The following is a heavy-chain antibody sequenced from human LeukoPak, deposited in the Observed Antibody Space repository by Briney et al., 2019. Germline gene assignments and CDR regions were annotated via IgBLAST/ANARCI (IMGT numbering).Heavy chain of an antibody. Sequence: AETLSLACSVSAGSITRFYRSWIRQPPGKGLEWIGYIFYTGSTNDNPSLKSRVTRSLDKSKNQFFLKLSSVTAADTAMYYCARRTSNGWPSENAFDIWGQGTMVTVSS. CDR3: ARRTSNGWPSENAFDI. CDR1: AGSITRFY. CDR2: IFYTGST. V-gene: IGHV4-59*01. J-gene: IGHJ3*02. D-gene: IGHD6-19*01.